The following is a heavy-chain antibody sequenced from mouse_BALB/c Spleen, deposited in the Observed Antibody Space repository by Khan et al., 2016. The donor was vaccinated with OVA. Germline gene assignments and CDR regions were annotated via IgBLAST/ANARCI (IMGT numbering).Heavy chain of an antibody. CDR1: GYTFSSYW. Sequence: QVQLQQSGAELMKPGASLTISCKATGYTFSSYWIEWVKQRPGHGLEWIGEILPGRDNSNYNEKFKGKATFTADPSSNIAYIQVNSLTYEDSAVYYCGRGAGTTFGMDYWGQGTSVTVSS. CDR2: ILPGRDNS. CDR3: GRGAGTTFGMDY. V-gene: IGHV1-9*01. D-gene: IGHD1-1*01. J-gene: IGHJ4*01.